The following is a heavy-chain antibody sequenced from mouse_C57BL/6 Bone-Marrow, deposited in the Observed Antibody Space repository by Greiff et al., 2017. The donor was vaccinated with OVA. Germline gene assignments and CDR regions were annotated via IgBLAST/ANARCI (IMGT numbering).Heavy chain of an antibody. Sequence: EVKLVESGGGLVKPGGSVKLSCAASGFTFSSYAMSWVRQTPEKTLEWVATISDGGSYTYYPDNVKGRFTISRDNAKNNLYLQMSHLKSEDTAMYYCARDRRATVHYFDYWGQGTTLTVSS. CDR1: GFTFSSYA. V-gene: IGHV5-4*01. CDR3: ARDRRATVHYFDY. J-gene: IGHJ2*01. D-gene: IGHD3-1*01. CDR2: ISDGGSYT.